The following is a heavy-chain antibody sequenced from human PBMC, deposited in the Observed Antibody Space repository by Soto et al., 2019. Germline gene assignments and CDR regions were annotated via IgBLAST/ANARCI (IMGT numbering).Heavy chain of an antibody. V-gene: IGHV4-59*01. CDR2: IYYSGST. CDR3: AGSIMTTLNDY. CDR1: GGSISSYY. J-gene: IGHJ4*02. D-gene: IGHD3-16*01. Sequence: QVQLQESGPGLVKPSETLSLTCTVSGGSISSYYWSWIRQPPGKGLEWIGYIYYSGSTNYNPSLKSRVTISVDTSKNQFSLKLSSVTAADTAVYYCAGSIMTTLNDYWGQGTLVTVSS.